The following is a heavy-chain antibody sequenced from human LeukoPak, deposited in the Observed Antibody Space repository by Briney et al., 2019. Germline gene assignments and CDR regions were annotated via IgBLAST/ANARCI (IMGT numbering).Heavy chain of an antibody. CDR2: IYYSGST. D-gene: IGHD6-13*01. V-gene: IGHV4-59*08. Sequence: SETLSLTCTVSGGSIISYYWSWIRQPPGKGLEWIGYIYYSGSTNYNPSLKSRVTISVDTSKNQFSLKLSSVTAADTAVYYCARHPSGSSWFDFYFDYWGQGTLVTVSS. CDR1: GGSIISYY. J-gene: IGHJ4*02. CDR3: ARHPSGSSWFDFYFDY.